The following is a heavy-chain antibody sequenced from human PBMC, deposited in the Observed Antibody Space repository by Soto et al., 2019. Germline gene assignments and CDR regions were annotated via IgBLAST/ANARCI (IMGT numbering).Heavy chain of an antibody. CDR1: GFIFKMYW. D-gene: IGHD3-10*01. Sequence: GSLRLSCAASGFIFKMYWMHWVRQSPGKGLVWISRIYNDGTYSDYADSVGGRFTISRDNVNDTLYLQMNNLRAEDSGLYYCTRGPRPISTGTGAYWGQGTQVTVSS. J-gene: IGHJ4*02. CDR2: IYNDGTYS. V-gene: IGHV3-74*01. CDR3: TRGPRPISTGTGAY.